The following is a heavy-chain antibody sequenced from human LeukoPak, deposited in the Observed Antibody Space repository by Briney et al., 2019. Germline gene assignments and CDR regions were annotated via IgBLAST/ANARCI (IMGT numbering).Heavy chain of an antibody. D-gene: IGHD7-27*01. J-gene: IGHJ4*02. Sequence: GGSLRLSCAASGFTFSSYAMHWVRQAPGKGLEWVAVISYDGSNKYYADSVKGRFTIYRDNPENTLYLQMNTLRAEDTAVYYCTKTGGPWDWGQGTLVTVSS. CDR3: TKTGGPWD. CDR1: GFTFSSYA. CDR2: ISYDGSNK. V-gene: IGHV3-30-3*02.